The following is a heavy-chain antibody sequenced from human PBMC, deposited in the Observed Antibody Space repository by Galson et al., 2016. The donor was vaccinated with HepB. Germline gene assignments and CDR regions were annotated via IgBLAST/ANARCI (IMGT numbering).Heavy chain of an antibody. J-gene: IGHJ4*02. CDR1: GFTFSSYG. CDR3: ARGGSSRPDS. V-gene: IGHV3-48*02. D-gene: IGHD6-13*01. CDR2: ISSTGTTI. Sequence: SLRLSCAASGFTFSSYGMNWVRQAPGKGLEWVSYISSTGTTINYADSVKGRFTISRDNAKNSMYLQLNSLRDEDTAVYYCARGGSSRPDSWGQGTRVTVSS.